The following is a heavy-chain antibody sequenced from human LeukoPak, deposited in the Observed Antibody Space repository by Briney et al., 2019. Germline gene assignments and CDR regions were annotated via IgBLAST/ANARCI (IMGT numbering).Heavy chain of an antibody. CDR1: GFTLRNYW. J-gene: IGHJ4*01. Sequence: PGGSLRLSCTASGFTLRNYWMHWFRQVPGKRLVWVSRISGDGSVTNYADSVQGRFTISRDNAKNILYLQINSLRSEDTAVYYCARYSSSSGGAAYYLDYWGHGTLVTVSS. D-gene: IGHD6-6*01. V-gene: IGHV3-74*01. CDR3: ARYSSSSGGAAYYLDY. CDR2: ISGDGSVT.